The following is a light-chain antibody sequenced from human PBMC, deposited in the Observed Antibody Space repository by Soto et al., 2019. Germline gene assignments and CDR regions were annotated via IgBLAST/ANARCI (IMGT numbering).Light chain of an antibody. Sequence: EIVMTQSPATLSVSPGERATLSCRASQSVSSNLAWYQQKPGQAPRLLIYGASTSATGIPTRFSGSGSGTEFTLTISSLQSEDFAVYYCQQGETFGQGTKVDIK. CDR2: GAS. V-gene: IGKV3-15*01. J-gene: IGKJ1*01. CDR3: QQGET. CDR1: QSVSSN.